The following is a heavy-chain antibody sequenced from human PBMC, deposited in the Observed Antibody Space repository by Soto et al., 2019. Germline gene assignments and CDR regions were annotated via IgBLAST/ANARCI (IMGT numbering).Heavy chain of an antibody. V-gene: IGHV3-30*03. CDR1: GFTFSSYG. J-gene: IGHJ4*02. CDR3: ARDTAPAGTNFDY. CDR2: ISYDGSNK. D-gene: IGHD2-2*01. Sequence: PGGSLRLSCAASGFTFSSYGMHWVRQAPGKGLEWVAVISYDGSNKYYADSVKGRFTISRDNSKDTLYLQMNSLRAEDTAVYYCARDTAPAGTNFDYWGQGTLVTVSS.